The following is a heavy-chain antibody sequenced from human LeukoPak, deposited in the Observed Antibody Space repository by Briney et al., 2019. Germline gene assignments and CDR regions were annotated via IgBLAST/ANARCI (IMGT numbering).Heavy chain of an antibody. CDR3: ARHSIVGAAYYYYGMDV. Sequence: PSETLSLTCTVSGGSISSSSYYWGWIRQPPGKGLEWIGSIYYSGSTYYNPSLKSRATISVDTSKNQFSLKLSSVTAADTAVYYCARHSIVGAAYYYYGMDVWGQGTTVTVSS. V-gene: IGHV4-39*01. CDR1: GGSISSSSYY. CDR2: IYYSGST. J-gene: IGHJ6*02. D-gene: IGHD1-26*01.